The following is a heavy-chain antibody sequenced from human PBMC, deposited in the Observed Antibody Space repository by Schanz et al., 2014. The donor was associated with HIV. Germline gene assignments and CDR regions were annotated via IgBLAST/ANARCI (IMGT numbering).Heavy chain of an antibody. CDR1: GFPFSSYS. D-gene: IGHD2-8*01. CDR3: AREPLPGNGLYFDY. V-gene: IGHV3-48*02. Sequence: VQLAESGGGVVRPGRSLRLSCEASGFPFSSYSMNWVRQAPGKGLEWVSYVRSDGNSMKYADSVKGRFTISRDNGKNSLYLQMASLRDDDTAVYYCAREPLPGNGLYFDYWGQGALVTVSS. CDR2: VRSDGNSM. J-gene: IGHJ4*02.